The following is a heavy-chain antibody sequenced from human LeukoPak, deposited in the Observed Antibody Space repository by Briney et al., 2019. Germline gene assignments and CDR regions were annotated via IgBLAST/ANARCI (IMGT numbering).Heavy chain of an antibody. CDR2: MSYDGTNK. CDR1: GFTFSSYG. J-gene: IGHJ4*02. D-gene: IGHD6-19*01. Sequence: PGRSLRLSCAASGFTFSSYGMNWVRQAPGKGLEWVAVMSYDGTNKFYADSVKGRFTFSRDNSKNTVYLQMNSLRAEDTAVYYCANGGWYGGRASPDYWGQGTLVTVSS. CDR3: ANGGWYGGRASPDY. V-gene: IGHV3-30*18.